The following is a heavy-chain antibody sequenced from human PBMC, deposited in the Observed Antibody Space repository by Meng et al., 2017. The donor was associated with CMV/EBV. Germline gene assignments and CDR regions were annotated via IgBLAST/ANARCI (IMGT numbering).Heavy chain of an antibody. CDR3: ARGRGSWYFVDY. J-gene: IGHJ4*02. CDR1: GGSFSGYY. D-gene: IGHD6-13*01. CDR2: INHSGST. V-gene: IGHV4-34*01. Sequence: QVHLRQWGAGLLKPSETLSLTCAVDGGSFSGYYWSWIRQPPGKGLEWIGEINHSGSTNYNPSLKSRVTISVDTSKNQFSLKLSSVTAADTAVYYCARGRGSWYFVDYWGQGTLVTVSS.